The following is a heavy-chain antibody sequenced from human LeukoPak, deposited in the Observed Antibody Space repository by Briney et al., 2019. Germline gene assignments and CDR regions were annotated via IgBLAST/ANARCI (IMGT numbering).Heavy chain of an antibody. CDR1: GYTFIDYY. CDR3: ARARGYYDSSGYPFDY. Sequence: ASVKVSCKASGYTFIDYYMHWVRQAPGQGLEWMGWINTNTGNPTYAQGFTGRFVFSLDTSVSTAYLQISSLKAEDTAVYYCARARGYYDSSGYPFDYWGQGTLVTVSS. V-gene: IGHV7-4-1*02. CDR2: INTNTGNP. D-gene: IGHD3-22*01. J-gene: IGHJ4*02.